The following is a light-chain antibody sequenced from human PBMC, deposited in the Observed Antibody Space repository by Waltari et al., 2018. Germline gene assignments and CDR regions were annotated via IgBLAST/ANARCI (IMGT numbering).Light chain of an antibody. CDR3: QSYDGSLSGSV. CDR1: SSNIGAGYD. V-gene: IGLV1-40*01. CDR2: GNT. J-gene: IGLJ2*01. Sequence: QSVLTQPPSVSGAPGQRVTISCTGSSSNIGAGYDVHWYQHLPGTAPKLLIYGNTNRPSGVPDRFSGSKSGTSVSLAITGLQAEDEADYYRQSYDGSLSGSVFGGGTKLTVL.